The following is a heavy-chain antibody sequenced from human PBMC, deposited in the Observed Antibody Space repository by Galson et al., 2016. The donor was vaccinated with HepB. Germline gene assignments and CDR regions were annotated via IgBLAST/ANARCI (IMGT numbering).Heavy chain of an antibody. J-gene: IGHJ6*02. D-gene: IGHD5-18*01. V-gene: IGHV2-5*02. CDR1: GFSLTTRGVG. CDR2: IYWDDDK. CDR3: AYSAVDPRMGTPYFYYGFDV. Sequence: PALVKPTQTLTLTCTFSGFSLTTRGVGVGWIRQPPGKALEWLALIYWDDDKRYSPSLKTRLTITKDTSKSQVVLTMTNMDVVDTATYYCAYSAVDPRMGTPYFYYGFDVWGQGTTVIVSS.